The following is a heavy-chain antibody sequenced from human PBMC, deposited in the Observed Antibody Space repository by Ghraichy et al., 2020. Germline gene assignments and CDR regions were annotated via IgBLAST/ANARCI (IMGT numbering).Heavy chain of an antibody. J-gene: IGHJ6*02. CDR2: INPNTGAT. Sequence: ASVKVSCKASGYPFRGYNMHWVRQAPGQGLEWMGMINPNTGATTYGQKYQDRVTMTRDTSISTAFMEVVSLTSDDTAVYYCARDSLTLDYYGMDGWGPGTKVTVSS. CDR3: ARDSLTLDYYGMDG. CDR1: GYPFRGYN. V-gene: IGHV1-2*02.